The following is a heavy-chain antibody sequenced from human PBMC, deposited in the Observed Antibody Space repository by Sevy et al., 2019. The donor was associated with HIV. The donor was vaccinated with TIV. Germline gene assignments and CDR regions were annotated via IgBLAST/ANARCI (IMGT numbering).Heavy chain of an antibody. Sequence: GGSLRLSCAASGFTFSSYEMNWVRQAPGKGLEWVSYVSSSADTIYYADSVRGRFTISRDNAKKSLYPQMNSLRAEDTAVYYCAKRGGQYDLGMDVWGQGTTVTVSS. CDR2: VSSSADTI. CDR1: GFTFSSYE. J-gene: IGHJ6*02. CDR3: AKRGGQYDLGMDV. V-gene: IGHV3-48*03. D-gene: IGHD3-3*01.